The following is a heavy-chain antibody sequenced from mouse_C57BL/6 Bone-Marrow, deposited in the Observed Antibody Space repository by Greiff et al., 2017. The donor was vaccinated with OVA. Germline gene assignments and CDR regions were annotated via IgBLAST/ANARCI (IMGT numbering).Heavy chain of an antibody. V-gene: IGHV5-12*01. Sequence: EVKLVESGGGLVQPGGSLKLSCAASGFTFSDYYMYWVRQTPEKRLEWVAYISNGGGSTYYPDTVKGRFTISRDNAKNTLYLQMSRLKSEDPAMYYCARLLYSNYVNYAMDYWGQGTSVTVSS. CDR3: ARLLYSNYVNYAMDY. CDR1: GFTFSDYY. CDR2: ISNGGGST. D-gene: IGHD2-5*01. J-gene: IGHJ4*01.